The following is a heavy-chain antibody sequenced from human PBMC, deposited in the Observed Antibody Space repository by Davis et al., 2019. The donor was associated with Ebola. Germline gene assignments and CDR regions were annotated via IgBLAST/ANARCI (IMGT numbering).Heavy chain of an antibody. CDR3: AREVATINGAFDI. Sequence: SETLSLTCTVSGGSISSYSWSWIRQPPGKGLEWIGYIYYSGSTNYNPSLKSRVTISVNTSKNQFSLKLSSVTAADTAVYYCAREVATINGAFDIWGQGTMVTVSS. D-gene: IGHD5-12*01. CDR2: IYYSGST. J-gene: IGHJ3*02. V-gene: IGHV4-59*01. CDR1: GGSISSYS.